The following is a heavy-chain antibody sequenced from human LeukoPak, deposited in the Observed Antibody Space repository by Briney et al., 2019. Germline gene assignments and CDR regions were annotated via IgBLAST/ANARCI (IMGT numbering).Heavy chain of an antibody. Sequence: GGSLTLSCAASGFTYSTYAMSWVRQAPGKGLNWVSGISGSGGSTYYADSVKGRFTISRDNSKNPLYLQMNSLRAEDTAVYYCARNPHPTVTSNWYFDLWGRGTLVTVSS. D-gene: IGHD4-17*01. J-gene: IGHJ2*01. CDR3: ARNPHPTVTSNWYFDL. CDR1: GFTYSTYA. V-gene: IGHV3-23*01. CDR2: ISGSGGST.